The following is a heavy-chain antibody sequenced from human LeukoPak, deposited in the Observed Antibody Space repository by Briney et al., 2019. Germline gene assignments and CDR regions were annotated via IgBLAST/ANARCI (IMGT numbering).Heavy chain of an antibody. V-gene: IGHV3-21*01. CDR3: ASVSIGPPKNPFTIFGVVPIMDV. CDR2: ISSSSSYI. J-gene: IGHJ6*03. CDR1: GFTFSSYS. Sequence: PGGSLRLSCAASGFTFSSYSMNWVRQAPGKGLEWVSSISSSSSYIYYADSVKGRFTISRDNAKNSLYLQMNSLRAEDTAVYYCASVSIGPPKNPFTIFGVVPIMDVWGKGTTVTVSS. D-gene: IGHD3-3*01.